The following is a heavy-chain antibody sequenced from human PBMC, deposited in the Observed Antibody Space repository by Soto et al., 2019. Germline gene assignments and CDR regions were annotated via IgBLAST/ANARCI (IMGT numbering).Heavy chain of an antibody. V-gene: IGHV3-30*18. CDR3: AKEESSGWYRTADY. Sequence: QVQLVESGGGVVQPGRSLRLSCVASGFTFSMAGMHWVRQAPGEGLEWVGVIYYDGSEQYYGDSVKGRFTISRDNSKNMLYLQMNSLRDEDTALYYCAKEESSGWYRTADYWGQGTLVTVSS. CDR1: GFTFSMAG. D-gene: IGHD6-19*01. J-gene: IGHJ4*02. CDR2: IYYDGSEQ.